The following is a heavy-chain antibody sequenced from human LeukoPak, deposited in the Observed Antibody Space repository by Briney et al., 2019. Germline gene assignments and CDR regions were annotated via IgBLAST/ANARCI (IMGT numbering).Heavy chain of an antibody. D-gene: IGHD3-16*01. V-gene: IGHV1-2*02. Sequence: GASVKVSCKASGYTFTSYDINWVRQATGQGLEWMGWINPNSGGTNYAQKFQGRVTMTRDTSITTAYMELSRLRSDDTAVYYCARDKAYSSVDYWGQGTLVTVSS. CDR2: INPNSGGT. CDR3: ARDKAYSSVDY. CDR1: GYTFTSYD. J-gene: IGHJ4*02.